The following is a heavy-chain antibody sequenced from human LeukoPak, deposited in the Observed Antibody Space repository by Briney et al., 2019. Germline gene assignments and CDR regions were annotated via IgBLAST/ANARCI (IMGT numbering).Heavy chain of an antibody. CDR1: GFTVSSNY. J-gene: IGHJ5*02. CDR2: TYHSGSI. V-gene: IGHV4-38-2*01. CDR3: ARGRGNWFDP. Sequence: PGGSLRLSCAASGFTVSSNYMNWVRQAPGKGLEWIGSTYHSGSIYYNPSLKSRLTISVDTSKNQFSLKLSSVTAADTAVYYCARGRGNWFDPWGQGTLVTVSS.